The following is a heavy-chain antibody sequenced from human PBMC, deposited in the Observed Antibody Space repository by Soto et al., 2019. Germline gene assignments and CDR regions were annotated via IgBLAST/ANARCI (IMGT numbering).Heavy chain of an antibody. D-gene: IGHD1-1*01. CDR2: IIPVFGTT. Sequence: QVHLVQSGAEVKKAGSSVKVSCKAPGGTFKNNGISWVRQAPGQGLEWMGGIIPVFGTTKYAQKFQGRLTITADDSTSTDYMELSSLRYEDTAVYYCARENGVAVGTILYYFDYWGQGTLVTVSS. J-gene: IGHJ4*02. CDR1: GGTFKNNG. V-gene: IGHV1-69*01. CDR3: ARENGVAVGTILYYFDY.